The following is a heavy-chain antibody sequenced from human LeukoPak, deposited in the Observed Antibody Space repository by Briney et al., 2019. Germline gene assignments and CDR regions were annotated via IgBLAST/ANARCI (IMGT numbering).Heavy chain of an antibody. Sequence: PSETLSLTCTVSGGSISSYYWSWIRQPPGKGLEWIGYIYYSGSTNYNPSLKSRVTISVDTSKNQFSLKLTSVTAADTAVYYCARVRILGVVIFDSWGQGTLVTVSS. D-gene: IGHD3-3*01. J-gene: IGHJ4*02. CDR1: GGSISSYY. CDR3: ARVRILGVVIFDS. V-gene: IGHV4-59*01. CDR2: IYYSGST.